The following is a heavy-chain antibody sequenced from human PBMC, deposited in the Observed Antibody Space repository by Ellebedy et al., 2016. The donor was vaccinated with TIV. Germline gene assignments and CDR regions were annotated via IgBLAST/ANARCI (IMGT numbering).Heavy chain of an antibody. CDR2: INPNTGDT. Sequence: AASVKVSCKASGYTFTGYYVHWVRQVPGRGLEWLGWINPNTGDTNYAQKFQGWVTMTRDTSISTAYMELSRLKSDDTAIYYCARTYSGNYGLGYYGMDVWGQGTTVTVSS. V-gene: IGHV1-2*04. CDR3: ARTYSGNYGLGYYGMDV. CDR1: GYTFTGYY. D-gene: IGHD1-26*01. J-gene: IGHJ6*02.